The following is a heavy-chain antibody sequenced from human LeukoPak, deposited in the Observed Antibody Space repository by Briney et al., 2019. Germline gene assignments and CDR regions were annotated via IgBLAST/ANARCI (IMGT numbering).Heavy chain of an antibody. J-gene: IGHJ4*02. Sequence: GGSLRLSCVASGFTFSAYAMSWVRQAPGKGLEWVSSISDSAGSTYYAASVTGRFTISRDSSRTTLYLQVNSLRAEDTAVYYCAKQSAGVTTGYFDYWGQGTLVTVSS. V-gene: IGHV3-23*01. CDR1: GFTFSAYA. CDR2: ISDSAGST. CDR3: AKQSAGVTTGYFDY. D-gene: IGHD1-26*01.